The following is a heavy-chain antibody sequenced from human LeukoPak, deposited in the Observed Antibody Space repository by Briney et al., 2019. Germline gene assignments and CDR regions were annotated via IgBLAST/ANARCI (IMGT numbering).Heavy chain of an antibody. V-gene: IGHV4-30-4*01. D-gene: IGHD3-22*01. CDR2: IYDSGSS. J-gene: IGHJ4*02. CDR1: GGSISSGDYY. Sequence: SETLSLTCTVSGGSISSGDYYWSWIRQPPGKALEWIGYIYDSGSSYYNPSLKSRVTISVDTSKNQFSLKLSSVTAADTAVYYCARPYDSSGYFPFDYWGQGTLVTVSS. CDR3: ARPYDSSGYFPFDY.